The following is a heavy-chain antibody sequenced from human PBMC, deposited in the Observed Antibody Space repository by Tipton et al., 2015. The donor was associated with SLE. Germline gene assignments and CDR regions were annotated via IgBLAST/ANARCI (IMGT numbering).Heavy chain of an antibody. J-gene: IGHJ4*02. CDR1: GGSISSTTYY. CDR3: ARGSSGYQHVDY. CDR2: IFYSGTT. D-gene: IGHD3-22*01. Sequence: TLSLTCTVSGGSISSTTYYWGWIRQSPGKGLEWIGSIFYSGTTYYSPSLKSRVTISVDTSKNQFSLKVSSVTAADTAVYYCARGSSGYQHVDYWGQGTLVTVSS. V-gene: IGHV4-39*07.